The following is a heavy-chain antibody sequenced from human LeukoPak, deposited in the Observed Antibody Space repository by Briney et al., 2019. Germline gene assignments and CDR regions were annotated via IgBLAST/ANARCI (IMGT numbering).Heavy chain of an antibody. Sequence: SETLSLNCTVSDGSISGDNYYWSWISQLPGKGLEWIGYIYNGGTTYYNPSLKSRVIISVDTSKNQFSLKLKSVTAADTAMYYCARGARFFAYYDYWGQGTLVTVSS. CDR2: IYNGGTT. V-gene: IGHV4-31*03. J-gene: IGHJ4*02. D-gene: IGHD2-21*01. CDR3: ARGARFFAYYDY. CDR1: DGSISGDNYY.